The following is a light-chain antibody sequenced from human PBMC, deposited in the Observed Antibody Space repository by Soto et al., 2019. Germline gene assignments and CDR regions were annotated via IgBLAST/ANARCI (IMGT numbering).Light chain of an antibody. Sequence: QSALTQPASVSGSPGQSITISCSGTPSDIGAYNYVSWYQHLPGKAPEVIIYDVTNRPSGVSSRFSGSKSGTTASLTISGLQDEDEANYYCGSYTITSTLMIFGGGTKLTVL. J-gene: IGLJ2*01. V-gene: IGLV2-14*03. CDR3: GSYTITSTLMI. CDR2: DVT. CDR1: PSDIGAYNY.